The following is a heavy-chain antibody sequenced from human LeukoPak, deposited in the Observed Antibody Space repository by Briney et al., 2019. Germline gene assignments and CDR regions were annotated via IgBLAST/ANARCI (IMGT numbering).Heavy chain of an antibody. CDR3: ARGYYDILTGYFQGIGH. J-gene: IGHJ4*02. CDR2: IYHSGST. V-gene: IGHV4-31*03. Sequence: SETLSLTCTVSGGSISSGGYYWSWIRQHPGKGLEWIGYIYHSGSTYYNPSLKSRVIISVDTSKNQFSLKLSSVTAADTAVYYCARGYYDILTGYFQGIGHWGQGTLVTVSS. CDR1: GGSISSGGYY. D-gene: IGHD3-9*01.